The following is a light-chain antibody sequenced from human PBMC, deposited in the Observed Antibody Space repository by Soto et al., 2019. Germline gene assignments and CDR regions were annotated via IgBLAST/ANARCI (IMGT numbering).Light chain of an antibody. CDR2: DAS. CDR3: QQYSQWPLT. CDR1: QSVSGN. J-gene: IGKJ4*01. V-gene: IGKV3-15*01. Sequence: EVVMTQSPATLSVSPGERATLSCRASQSVSGNLAWYHQKPGQAPRLLIYDASTRATGIPARFSGSGSGTEFTLTITSLQSEDIAVYYCQQYSQWPLTFGGGTKVDIK.